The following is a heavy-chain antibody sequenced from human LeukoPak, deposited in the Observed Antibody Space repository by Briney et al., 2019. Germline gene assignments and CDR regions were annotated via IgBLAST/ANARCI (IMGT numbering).Heavy chain of an antibody. CDR2: IKQDGSEK. V-gene: IGHV3-7*01. D-gene: IGHD4-17*01. Sequence: QSGGSLRLSCAASGFTFSSYWMSWVRQAPGKGLEWVANIKQDGSEKYYVDSVKGRFTISRDNSKNTLYLQMNSLRAEDTAVYYCAKIGGEGDYVFEYWGQGTLVTVSS. J-gene: IGHJ4*02. CDR1: GFTFSSYW. CDR3: AKIGGEGDYVFEY.